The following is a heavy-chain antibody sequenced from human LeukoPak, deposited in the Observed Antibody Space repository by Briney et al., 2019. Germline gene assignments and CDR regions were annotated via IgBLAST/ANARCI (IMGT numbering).Heavy chain of an antibody. CDR3: ARVRVWFGEFLLFDY. CDR2: INSDGSST. Sequence: GGSLRLSCAASGFTFSSYWMHWVRQAPGKGLVWVSRINSDGSSTSYADSVKGRFTISRDNAKNTLYLQMNSLRAEDTAVYYCARVRVWFGEFLLFDYWGQGTLVTVSS. CDR1: GFTFSSYW. J-gene: IGHJ4*02. V-gene: IGHV3-74*01. D-gene: IGHD3-10*01.